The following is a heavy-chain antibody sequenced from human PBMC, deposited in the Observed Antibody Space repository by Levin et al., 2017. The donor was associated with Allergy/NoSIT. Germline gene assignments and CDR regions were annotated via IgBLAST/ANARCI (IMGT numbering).Heavy chain of an antibody. CDR3: ARVRRVRLGVVVVPAAVAWGWFDP. V-gene: IGHV4-34*01. J-gene: IGHJ5*02. Sequence: SQTLSLTCAVYGGSFSGYYWSWIRQPPGKGLEWIGEINHSGSTNYNPSLKSRVTISVDTSKNQFSLKLSSVTAADTAVYYCARVRRVRLGVVVVPAAVAWGWFDPWGQGTLVTVSS. CDR1: GGSFSGYY. CDR2: INHSGST. D-gene: IGHD2-2*01.